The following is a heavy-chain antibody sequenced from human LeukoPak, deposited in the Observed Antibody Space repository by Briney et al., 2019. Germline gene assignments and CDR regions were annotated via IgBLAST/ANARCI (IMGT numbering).Heavy chain of an antibody. CDR2: ISGSGYST. CDR1: GFTFSSYA. CDR3: AKDRVSSSWPYDAFDI. J-gene: IGHJ3*02. Sequence: PGGSLRLSCAASGFTFSSYAMSWVRQAPGKGLEWVSAISGSGYSTYYADSVKGRFTTSRDNSKNTLYLQMNSLRAEDTAVYYCAKDRVSSSWPYDAFDIWGQGTMVTVSS. D-gene: IGHD6-13*01. V-gene: IGHV3-23*01.